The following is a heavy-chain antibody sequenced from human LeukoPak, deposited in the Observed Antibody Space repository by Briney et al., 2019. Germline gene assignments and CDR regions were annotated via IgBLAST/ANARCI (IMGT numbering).Heavy chain of an antibody. J-gene: IGHJ2*01. V-gene: IGHV4-59*01. D-gene: IGHD3-9*01. CDR2: INNSGNS. CDR3: PIRTYYDNLTGYKLWFFAL. Sequence: PSATHSLTCTVYGASISIYYWGSVRQPPGNGMQWIGYINNSGNSYYHPSLKSGATMPENTSKNQFFLKLKAVTAAARAVYYGPIRTYYDNLTGYKLWFFALWSRGTLLTLPS. CDR1: GASISIYY.